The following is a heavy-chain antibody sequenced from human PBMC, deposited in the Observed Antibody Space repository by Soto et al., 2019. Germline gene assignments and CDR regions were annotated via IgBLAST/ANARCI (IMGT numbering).Heavy chain of an antibody. D-gene: IGHD3-9*01. CDR1: GYTFTDYY. V-gene: IGHV1-2*04. CDR3: ARAQELRSFDWSWGGGAVDV. J-gene: IGHJ3*01. Sequence: HVQLVQSGAEVKKPGASLRVSCKASGYTFTDYYIHWVRQAPGQGLQWMGWLSPYNGATTYAQKFQDWLTMTRDTSTSTAYLDLSRLSSGDTAVYYCARAQELRSFDWSWGGGAVDVWGQGTMVTASS. CDR2: LSPYNGAT.